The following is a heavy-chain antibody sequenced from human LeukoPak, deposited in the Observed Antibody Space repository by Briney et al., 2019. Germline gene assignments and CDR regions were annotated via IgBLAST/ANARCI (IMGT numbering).Heavy chain of an antibody. D-gene: IGHD3-22*01. J-gene: IGHJ3*02. V-gene: IGHV4-34*01. CDR3: AKAQDSSGYLEDAFDI. Sequence: PSETLSLTCAVYGGSFSGYYWSWIRQPPGKGLEWIGEINHSGSTNYNPSLKSRVTISVDTSKNQFSLKLSSVTAADTAVYYCAKAQDSSGYLEDAFDIWGQGTMVTVSS. CDR2: INHSGST. CDR1: GGSFSGYY.